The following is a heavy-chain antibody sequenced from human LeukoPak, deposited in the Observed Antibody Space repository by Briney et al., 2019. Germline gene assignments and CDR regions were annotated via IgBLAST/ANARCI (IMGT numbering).Heavy chain of an antibody. D-gene: IGHD6-13*01. Sequence: ASVKVSCKASGYTFTSYGISWVRLAPGQGLEWMGWISAYNGNTNYAQKLQGRVTMTTDTSTSTAYMELRSLRSDDTAVYYCARFSPYSSSWSRFFDYWGQGTLVTVSS. CDR3: ARFSPYSSSWSRFFDY. J-gene: IGHJ4*02. CDR1: GYTFTSYG. V-gene: IGHV1-18*01. CDR2: ISAYNGNT.